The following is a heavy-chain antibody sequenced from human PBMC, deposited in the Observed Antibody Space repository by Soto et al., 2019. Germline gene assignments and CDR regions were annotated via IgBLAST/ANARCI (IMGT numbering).Heavy chain of an antibody. CDR2: ISGSGGSS. CDR1: GFAFSTYA. D-gene: IGHD6-13*01. J-gene: IGHJ6*02. Sequence: PGGSLRLSCAASGFAFSTYAMTWVRQAPGKGLEWVSVISGSGGSSYYADSVKGRFTISRDNSKNTLFPQMNGLRAEDTAVYYCAKVTKRAAVGRYEYYKYGMDVWGQGTTVTVSS. V-gene: IGHV3-23*01. CDR3: AKVTKRAAVGRYEYYKYGMDV.